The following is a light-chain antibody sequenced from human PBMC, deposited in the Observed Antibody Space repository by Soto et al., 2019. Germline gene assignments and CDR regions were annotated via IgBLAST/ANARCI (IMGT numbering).Light chain of an antibody. CDR1: QSISSY. V-gene: IGKV1-39*01. CDR2: AAS. Sequence: DIQMTQSPSSLSASVGDRVTITCRASQSISSYLNWYQQKPGKAPKLLIYAASSLQSGVPSRFSGSGSGTDFTLTISSLQPEDFATYYCQQSYSTPRTFGQRDQGGYQ. J-gene: IGKJ1*01. CDR3: QQSYSTPRT.